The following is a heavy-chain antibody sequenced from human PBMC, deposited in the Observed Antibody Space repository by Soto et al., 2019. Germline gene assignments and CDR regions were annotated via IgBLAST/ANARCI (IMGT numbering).Heavy chain of an antibody. CDR1: VFTFRRYD. CDR2: IRGSAGST. CDR3: AKPLLAVITYCFTS. J-gene: IGHJ5*01. D-gene: IGHD2-15*01. V-gene: IGHV3-23*01. Sequence: GPLRLSCASSVFTFRRYDMSCVRHSPGKRLEWGSAIRGSAGSTSNADTVKGRFPISRDNSKNTLYLTINSLRAEDTALYYCAKPLLAVITYCFTSGG.